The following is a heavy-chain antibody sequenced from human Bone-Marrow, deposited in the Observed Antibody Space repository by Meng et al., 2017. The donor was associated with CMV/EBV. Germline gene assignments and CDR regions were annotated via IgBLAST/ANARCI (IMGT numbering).Heavy chain of an antibody. J-gene: IGHJ6*01. Sequence: SETLSLTCTVSGGSVSSGYYYWSWIRQPPGKGLEWIGYMSYNGGTNYKPSLQSRVTISVDMSKNQFSLTLSLVTAADTAVYYCARDFRVRSGTGGMDVWGQGPTVTVSS. CDR1: GGSVSSGYYY. CDR2: MSYNGGT. V-gene: IGHV4-61*01. D-gene: IGHD1-7*01. CDR3: ARDFRVRSGTGGMDV.